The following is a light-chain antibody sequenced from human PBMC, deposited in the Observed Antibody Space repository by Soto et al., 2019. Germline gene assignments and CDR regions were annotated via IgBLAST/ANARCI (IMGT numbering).Light chain of an antibody. CDR3: QQRDKWPIT. CDR1: QSVSSSN. CDR2: DAF. Sequence: EIDLTQSPSTLSLPPRYSATLHYMASQSVSSSNLAWYQQKPGQAPRLLIYDAFNRATGVPARFRGSGSGTDFTLTISGLEPEDFSVYYCQQRDKWPITFGQGTRLEI. V-gene: IGKV3D-20*02. J-gene: IGKJ5*01.